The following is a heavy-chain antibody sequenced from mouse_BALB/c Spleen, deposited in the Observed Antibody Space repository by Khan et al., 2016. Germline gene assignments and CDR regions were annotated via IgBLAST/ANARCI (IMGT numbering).Heavy chain of an antibody. CDR3: AREGTLPLMDY. CDR1: GYTFTSYW. CDR2: IAPGSGST. D-gene: IGHD1-1*01. Sequence: DLVKPGASVKLSCKASGYTFTSYWINWIKQRPGQGLEWIGRIAPGSGSTYYNEMFKGKATLTVDTSSSTAYIQLSSLSSEDSAVYFCAREGTLPLMDYWGQGTSVTVSS. J-gene: IGHJ4*01. V-gene: IGHV1S41*01.